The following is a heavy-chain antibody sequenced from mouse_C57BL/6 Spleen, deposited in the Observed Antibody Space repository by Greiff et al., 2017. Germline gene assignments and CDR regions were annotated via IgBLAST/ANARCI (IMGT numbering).Heavy chain of an antibody. Sequence: EVKLQQSGPELVKPGASVKISCKASGYTFTDYYMNWVKQSHGKSLEWIGDINPNNGGTSYNQKFKGKATLTVDKSSSTAYMELRSLTSEDSAVYYCARRDSNYEYFDVWGTGTTVTVSS. CDR1: GYTFTDYY. CDR3: ARRDSNYEYFDV. D-gene: IGHD2-5*01. CDR2: INPNNGGT. J-gene: IGHJ1*03. V-gene: IGHV1-26*01.